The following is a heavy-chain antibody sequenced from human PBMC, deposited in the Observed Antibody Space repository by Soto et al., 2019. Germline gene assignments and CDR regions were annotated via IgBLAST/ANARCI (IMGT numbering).Heavy chain of an antibody. J-gene: IGHJ6*03. V-gene: IGHV4-34*01. CDR2: INHSGST. CDR3: ARGLDQRFYYYMDV. Sequence: SETLSLTCAVYGGSFSGYYWSWIRQPPGKGLEWIGEINHSGSTNYNPSLKSRATISVDTSKNQFSLKLSSVTAADTAVYYCARGLDQRFYYYMDVWGKGTTVTVSS. CDR1: GGSFSGYY.